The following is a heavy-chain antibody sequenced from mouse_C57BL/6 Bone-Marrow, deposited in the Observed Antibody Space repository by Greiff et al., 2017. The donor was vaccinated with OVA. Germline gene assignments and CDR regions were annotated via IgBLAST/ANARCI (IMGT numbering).Heavy chain of an antibody. CDR3: AREVLRSLYAMDY. J-gene: IGHJ4*01. Sequence: DVQLVESGGGLVKPGGSLKLSCAASGFTFSSYAMSWVRQTPEKRLEWVATISDGGSYTYYPDNVKGRFTISSDNAKNNLYLQMSHLKSEEPAMYYCAREVLRSLYAMDYWGQGTSVTVSS. V-gene: IGHV5-4*01. D-gene: IGHD1-1*01. CDR2: ISDGGSYT. CDR1: GFTFSSYA.